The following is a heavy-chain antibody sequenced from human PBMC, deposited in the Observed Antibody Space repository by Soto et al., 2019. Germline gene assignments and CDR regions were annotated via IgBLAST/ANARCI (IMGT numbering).Heavy chain of an antibody. CDR1: GFTFSSYG. V-gene: IGHV3-30*18. CDR3: AKGSRIAARPCYFDY. D-gene: IGHD6-6*01. CDR2: ISYDGSNK. Sequence: GGSLRLSCAASGFTFSSYGMHWVRQSPGKGLEWVAVISYDGSNKYYADSVKGRFTISRDNSKNTLYMQMNSLRAEETAVYYCAKGSRIAARPCYFDYWGQGTLVTVSS. J-gene: IGHJ4*02.